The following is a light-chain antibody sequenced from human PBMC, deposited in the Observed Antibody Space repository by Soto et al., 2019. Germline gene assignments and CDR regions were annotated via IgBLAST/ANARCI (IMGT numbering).Light chain of an antibody. V-gene: IGLV2-18*02. Sequence: QSPLTQPPSVSGSPGQSVTISYTGTSSDVGRYNHVSWYQQPPGTAPKLIIYDVSNRPSGVPDRFSGSKSGNTASLTISGLQAEDEAEYYCSSYTGSSTLVVFGGGTKLTVL. J-gene: IGLJ2*01. CDR3: SSYTGSSTLVV. CDR1: SSDVGRYNH. CDR2: DVS.